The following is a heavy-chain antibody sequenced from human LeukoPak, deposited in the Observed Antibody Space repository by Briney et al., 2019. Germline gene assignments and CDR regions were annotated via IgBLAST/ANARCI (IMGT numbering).Heavy chain of an antibody. J-gene: IGHJ6*02. CDR1: GFTFSSYA. D-gene: IGHD3-10*01. CDR2: ISGSGGST. V-gene: IGHV3-23*01. CDR3: AKVRYGSGSNYYYGTDV. Sequence: GGSLRLSCAASGFTFSSYAMSWVRQAPGKGLEWVSAISGSGGSTYYADSVKGRFTISRDNSKNTLYLQMNSLRAEDTAVYYCAKVRYGSGSNYYYGTDVWGQGTTVTVSS.